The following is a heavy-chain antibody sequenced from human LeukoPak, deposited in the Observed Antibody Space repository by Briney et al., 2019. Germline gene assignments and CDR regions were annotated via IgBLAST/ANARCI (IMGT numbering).Heavy chain of an antibody. CDR1: GFTFSSYA. J-gene: IGHJ4*02. Sequence: TGGSLRLSCAASGFTFSSYAMSWVRLAPGKGLEWVSAINDSGGNTYHADSVKGRFTISRDNSKNTLYLQMNSLRAEDTAVYYCAKGSSDGRPYYFDYWGQGTLVTISS. V-gene: IGHV3-23*01. D-gene: IGHD5-24*01. CDR2: INDSGGNT. CDR3: AKGSSDGRPYYFDY.